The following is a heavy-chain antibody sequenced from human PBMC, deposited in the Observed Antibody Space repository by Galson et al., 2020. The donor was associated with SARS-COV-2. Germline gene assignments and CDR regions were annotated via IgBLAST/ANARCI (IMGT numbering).Heavy chain of an antibody. CDR3: TRHYSSAWFGY. D-gene: IGHD6-25*01. CDR1: GYSFSGYW. Sequence: GESLKISCKGSGYSFSGYWIGWVRQMPGKGLEWIGNINPRDSDTTYSPSFQGQVTISADKSISTAFLHWTSLKASDTAIYYCTRHYSSAWFGYWGQGALVTVSS. J-gene: IGHJ4*02. V-gene: IGHV5-51*01. CDR2: INPRDSDT.